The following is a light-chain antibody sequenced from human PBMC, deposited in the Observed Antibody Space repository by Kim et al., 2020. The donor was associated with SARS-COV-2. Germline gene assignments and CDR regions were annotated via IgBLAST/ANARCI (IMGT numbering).Light chain of an antibody. CDR3: AAWDDSLNGVI. CDR2: YDD. Sequence: RQRVTISCSGSSSNIGNNVVTWYQQLPGKAPKLLIYYDDLLPSGVSDRFSGSKSGTSASLAISGLQSEDEADYYCAAWDDSLNGVIFGGGTQLTVL. CDR1: SSNIGNNV. V-gene: IGLV1-36*01. J-gene: IGLJ2*01.